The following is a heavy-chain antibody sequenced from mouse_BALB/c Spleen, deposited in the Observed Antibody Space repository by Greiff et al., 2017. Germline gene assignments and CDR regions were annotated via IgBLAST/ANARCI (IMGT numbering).Heavy chain of an antibody. V-gene: IGHV5-12-1*01. Sequence: EVHLVESGGGLVKPGGSLKLSCAASGFAFSSYDMSWVRQTPEKRLEWVAYISSGGGSTYYPDTVKGRFTISRDNAKNTLYLQMSSLKSEDTAMYYCARRGYDGYYYAMDYWGQGTSVTVSS. J-gene: IGHJ4*01. CDR2: ISSGGGST. CDR1: GFAFSSYD. CDR3: ARRGYDGYYYAMDY. D-gene: IGHD2-3*01.